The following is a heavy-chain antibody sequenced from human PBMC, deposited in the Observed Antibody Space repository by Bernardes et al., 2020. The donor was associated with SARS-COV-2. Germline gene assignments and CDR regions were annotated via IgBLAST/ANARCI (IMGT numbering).Heavy chain of an antibody. J-gene: IGHJ3*02. CDR3: AGDPGDGSGPIDGFEI. CDR2: INDDGRDT. V-gene: IGHV3-74*01. Sequence: GGSLRLSCAASGFTFSRYCMNWVRKVPGKGLVWVSYINDDGRDTRYADSVKGRFIISRDNAKNTLYLQMNSVRAEDTASYFCAGDPGDGSGPIDGFEIWGQGTMVTVSS. CDR1: GFTFSRYC. D-gene: IGHD3-22*01.